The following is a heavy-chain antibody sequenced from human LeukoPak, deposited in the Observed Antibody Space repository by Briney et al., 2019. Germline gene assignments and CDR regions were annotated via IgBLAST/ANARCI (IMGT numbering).Heavy chain of an antibody. CDR1: GYTFTSYG. V-gene: IGHV1-18*01. Sequence: GASVTVSCKASGYTFTSYGISWVRQAPGQGLEWMGWISAYNGNTNYAQKLQGRVTMTTDTSTSTAYMELRSLRSDDTAVYYCAREGYDSSGYYRGGEFDYWGQGTLVTVSS. J-gene: IGHJ4*02. CDR3: AREGYDSSGYYRGGEFDY. CDR2: ISAYNGNT. D-gene: IGHD3-22*01.